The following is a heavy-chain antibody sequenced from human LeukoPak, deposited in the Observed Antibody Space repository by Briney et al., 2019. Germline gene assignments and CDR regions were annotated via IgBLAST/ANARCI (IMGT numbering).Heavy chain of an antibody. CDR1: GFTFSNAW. Sequence: GGSLRLSCAASGFTFSNAWMSWVRQAPGKGLEWVGRIKSKTDSGTTDYAAPVKGRFPISRDDSKNTLYLQMNSLKTEDTAVYYCTTSAYMLPSVWGEGTLVTVYS. V-gene: IGHV3-15*05. D-gene: IGHD3-16*01. J-gene: IGHJ4*02. CDR2: IKSKTDSGTT. CDR3: TTSAYMLPSV.